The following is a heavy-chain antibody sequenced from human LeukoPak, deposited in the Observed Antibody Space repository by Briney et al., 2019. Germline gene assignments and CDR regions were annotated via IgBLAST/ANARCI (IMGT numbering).Heavy chain of an antibody. CDR1: GYTFTHQW. CDR3: ARHSDVIGAI. D-gene: IGHD3-10*01. Sequence: PGESLKISCKASGYTFTHQWIGWVRQMSGSGLEWMGIIYPRDSDTIYSPSFQGHVTISADTSINTAYLEWSSLEASDTAIYYCARHSDVIGAIWGQGTLVTVSP. J-gene: IGHJ4*02. V-gene: IGHV5-51*01. CDR2: IYPRDSDT.